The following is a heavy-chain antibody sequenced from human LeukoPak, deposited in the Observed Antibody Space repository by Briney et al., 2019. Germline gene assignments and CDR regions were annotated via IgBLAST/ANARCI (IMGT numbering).Heavy chain of an antibody. J-gene: IGHJ3*01. D-gene: IGHD3-3*01. CDR1: GYTLTKLS. V-gene: IGHV1-24*01. CDR3: ATEKYVDFWNGYAFDV. CDR2: FDPEHGQT. Sequence: ASVKVSCKVSGYTLTKLSIHWVRQAPGKGLEGMGGFDPEHGQTVYEQNFQGRVTMTEDTSTDTAYMELSSLRSEDTAVYYCATEKYVDFWNGYAFDVWGQGTMVTVSS.